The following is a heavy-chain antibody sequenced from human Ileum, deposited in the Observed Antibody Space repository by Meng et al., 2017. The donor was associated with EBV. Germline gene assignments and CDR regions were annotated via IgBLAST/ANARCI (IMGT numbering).Heavy chain of an antibody. J-gene: IGHJ4*02. CDR2: IFHIGST. Sequence: QVQLQESGPRLVKPSGTLSLICGVSGGSVSSNNGWSWVRQPPGKGLEWIGEIFHIGSTNNSPSLKSRVTISVDNSKNQFSLSLTSVTAADTAIYYCAKVSLTGTFYDHWGQGILVTVSS. V-gene: IGHV4-4*02. D-gene: IGHD3-9*01. CDR3: AKVSLTGTFYDH. CDR1: GGSVSSNNG.